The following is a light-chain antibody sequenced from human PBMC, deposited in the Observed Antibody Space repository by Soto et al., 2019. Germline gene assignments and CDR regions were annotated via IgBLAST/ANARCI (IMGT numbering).Light chain of an antibody. Sequence: DIQMTQSPSTLSASVGDRATITCRASQSISDSLAWYQQKPGKAPKLLIYEASSLKSGVPSRFSGSRSGTEYTLTISSLQPDDFATYYCQQYNGYWTFGQGTKVEIK. J-gene: IGKJ1*01. CDR1: QSISDS. CDR3: QQYNGYWT. CDR2: EAS. V-gene: IGKV1-5*03.